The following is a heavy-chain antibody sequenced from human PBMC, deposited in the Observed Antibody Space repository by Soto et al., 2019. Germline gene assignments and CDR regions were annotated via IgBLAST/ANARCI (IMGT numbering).Heavy chain of an antibody. V-gene: IGHV3-7*01. Sequence: GSLRLSCAASGFTFSSYWMSWVRQAPGKGLEWVANIKQDGSEKYYVDSVKGRFTISRDNAKNSLYLQMNSLRAEDTAVYYCARVRRDGYNLYYYGMDVWGQGTTVTVSS. CDR3: ARVRRDGYNLYYYGMDV. CDR1: GFTFSSYW. D-gene: IGHD5-12*01. CDR2: IKQDGSEK. J-gene: IGHJ6*02.